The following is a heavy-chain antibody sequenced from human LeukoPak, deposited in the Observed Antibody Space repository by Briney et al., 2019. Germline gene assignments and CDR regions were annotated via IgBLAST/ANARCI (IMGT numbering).Heavy chain of an antibody. Sequence: GGSLRLSCAASGFTFDDYAMHWVRQAPGKGLEWMGGFDPEDGETIYAQKFQGRVTMTEDTSTDTAYMELSSLRSEDTAVYYCATDLQWELPDFDYWGQGTLVTVPS. CDR3: ATDLQWELPDFDY. CDR2: FDPEDGET. D-gene: IGHD1-26*01. CDR1: GFTFDDYA. V-gene: IGHV1-24*01. J-gene: IGHJ4*02.